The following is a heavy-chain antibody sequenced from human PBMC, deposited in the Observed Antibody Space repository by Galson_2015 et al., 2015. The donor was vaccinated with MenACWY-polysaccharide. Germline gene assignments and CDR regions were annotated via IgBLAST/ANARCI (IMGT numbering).Heavy chain of an antibody. CDR2: IYHSGTT. CDR3: ARVEKYSGSFYILY. D-gene: IGHD1-26*01. Sequence: EWIGSIYHSGTTYYNPSLKSRVTISVDTSKNQFSLKLSSVTAADTAVYYCARVEKYSGSFYILYWGQGTLVTVSS. J-gene: IGHJ4*02. V-gene: IGHV4-38-2*02.